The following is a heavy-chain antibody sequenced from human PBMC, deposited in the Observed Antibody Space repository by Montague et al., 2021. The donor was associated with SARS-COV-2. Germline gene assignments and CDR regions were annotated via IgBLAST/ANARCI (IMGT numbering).Heavy chain of an antibody. CDR3: AKGSHIYETRGLRTGWFDP. Sequence: SETLSLTCAGNQACVVDYRWRWEGHTPERQLASDVVGILLGETYYNPSLQSRLTMSVDTYKKQFSLRLSSVTAADTAVYFCAKGSHIYETRGLRTGWFDPWGQGTLVTVSS. V-gene: IGHV4-34*01. D-gene: IGHD7-27*01. CDR1: QACVVDYR. J-gene: IGHJ5*02. CDR2: GILLGET.